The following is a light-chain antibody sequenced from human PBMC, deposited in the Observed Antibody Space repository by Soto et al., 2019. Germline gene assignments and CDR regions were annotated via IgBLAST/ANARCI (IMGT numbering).Light chain of an antibody. J-gene: IGLJ1*01. V-gene: IGLV2-18*01. CDR3: SVYTRTSTYV. CDR1: IDDVTAYYR. CDR2: DVS. Sequence: QSALTQPPSVSGSPGQSVTISSPGPIDDVTAYYRVSWYQQTPGTAPKLMIYDVSNRPSGVPDRFSGSRSGNTASLTISGLQAEDEGDYYCSVYTRTSTYVFGTGTKLTVL.